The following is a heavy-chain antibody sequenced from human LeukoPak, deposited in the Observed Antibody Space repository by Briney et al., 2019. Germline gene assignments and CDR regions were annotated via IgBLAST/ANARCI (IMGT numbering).Heavy chain of an antibody. Sequence: GGSLRLSCAASGFTFSINALSWVRQAPGKGLEWVSVIGTSVSDTYYADSVKGRFTISRDNSKNTVYLQLNSLRAEDTAVYYCAKRVAAPGRTYYFDYWGQGTLVIVSS. CDR2: IGTSVSDT. D-gene: IGHD6-13*01. J-gene: IGHJ4*02. CDR3: AKRVAAPGRTYYFDY. V-gene: IGHV3-23*01. CDR1: GFTFSINA.